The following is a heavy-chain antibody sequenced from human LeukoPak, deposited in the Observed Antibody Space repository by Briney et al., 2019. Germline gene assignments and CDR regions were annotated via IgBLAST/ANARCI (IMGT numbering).Heavy chain of an antibody. D-gene: IGHD6-19*01. J-gene: IGHJ6*03. CDR1: GYTLTELS. V-gene: IGHV1-24*01. Sequence: ASVKVSCKVSGYTLTELSMHWVRQAPGKGLEWMGGFDPEDGETIYAQKFQGRVTITRNTSISTAFMELSSLRSEDTAVYYCARRAVGNSYYHSMDVWGKGTTVTVSS. CDR3: ARRAVGNSYYHSMDV. CDR2: FDPEDGET.